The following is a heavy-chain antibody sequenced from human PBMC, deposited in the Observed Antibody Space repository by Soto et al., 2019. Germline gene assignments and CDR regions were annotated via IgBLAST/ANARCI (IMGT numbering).Heavy chain of an antibody. CDR3: ARQHSGSYYFDY. D-gene: IGHD1-26*01. V-gene: IGHV3-21*04. J-gene: IGHJ4*02. CDR2: ISSDRNHI. Sequence: GGSVRLSCAASGFTFSSYSMNWVRQAPGKGLEWVSNISSDRNHINYADSVKGRFSISRDNAKNSLYLQINSLRAEDTAVYYCARQHSGSYYFDYWGQGTPVTVSS. CDR1: GFTFSSYS.